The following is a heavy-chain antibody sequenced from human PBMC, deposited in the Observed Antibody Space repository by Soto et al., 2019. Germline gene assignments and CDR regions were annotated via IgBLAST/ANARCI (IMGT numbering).Heavy chain of an antibody. D-gene: IGHD6-13*01. CDR2: ISGSGGST. CDR3: ANSEATKYSSSWYFDY. J-gene: IGHJ4*02. Sequence: EVQLLESGGGLVQPGGSLRLSCAASGFTFSSYAMSWVRQAPGKGLEWVSAISGSGGSTYYADSVKGRFTISRDNSKNTLYLQMNSLRAEDTAVYYCANSEATKYSSSWYFDYWGQGTLVTVSS. CDR1: GFTFSSYA. V-gene: IGHV3-23*01.